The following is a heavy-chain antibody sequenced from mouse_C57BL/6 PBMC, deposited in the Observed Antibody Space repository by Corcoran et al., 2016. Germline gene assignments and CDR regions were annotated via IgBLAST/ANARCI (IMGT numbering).Heavy chain of an antibody. Sequence: EVQLQQSGPELVKPWASVKISCKASGYTFTDYYMNWVKQSHGKSLEWIGDINPNNGGTSYNQKFNGKATLAVDKSSSTAYMELRSLTSEDSAVYYCARRKSRDAMDYWGQGTSVTVSS. J-gene: IGHJ4*01. CDR1: GYTFTDYY. CDR2: INPNNGGT. V-gene: IGHV1-26*01. CDR3: ARRKSRDAMDY.